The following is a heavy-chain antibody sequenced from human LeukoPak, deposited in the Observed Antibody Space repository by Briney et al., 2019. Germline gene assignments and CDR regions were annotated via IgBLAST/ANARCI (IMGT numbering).Heavy chain of an antibody. CDR2: IKGDGSST. CDR1: GFTFSNNW. Sequence: GGSLRLSCAASGFTFSNNWMHWVRQAPGKGLVWVSRIKGDGSSTDYADSVKGRFTISRDNAKNTLLLQMNSLRAEDTAVYYCAKGSLYYYDSSGYPDAFDIWGQGTMVTVSS. J-gene: IGHJ3*02. V-gene: IGHV3-74*01. D-gene: IGHD3-22*01. CDR3: AKGSLYYYDSSGYPDAFDI.